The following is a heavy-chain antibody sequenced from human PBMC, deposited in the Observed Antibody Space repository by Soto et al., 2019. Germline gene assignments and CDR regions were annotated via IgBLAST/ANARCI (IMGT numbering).Heavy chain of an antibody. D-gene: IGHD6-13*01. CDR3: AKDPPSAGGTFFDYYFYVDV. Sequence: QVQLVESGGGAVQPGRSLRLSCTASAFTLRSYGMHWVRQAPGKGLEWVAVISHDGGNKYYADSVRGRFTISTDNSQNMIQLPTHSLRAEDTAVYYCAKDPPSAGGTFFDYYFYVDVWGKGTTVTVSS. V-gene: IGHV3-30*18. J-gene: IGHJ6*03. CDR1: AFTLRSYG. CDR2: ISHDGGNK.